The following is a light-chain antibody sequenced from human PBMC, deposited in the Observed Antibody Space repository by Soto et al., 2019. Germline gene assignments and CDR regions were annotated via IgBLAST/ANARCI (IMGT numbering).Light chain of an antibody. CDR2: DVN. J-gene: IGLJ1*01. CDR1: SNDVGHFNY. CDR3: TSFKTSDTFV. Sequence: QSVLAQPASVSGSPGQSITISCTGTSNDVGHFNYVPWFQQHPGKAPKLLIFDVNNWPSGVSDRFSGSKSGNTASLTISGLQPEDEADYYCTSFKTSDTFVFGSGTKVTVL. V-gene: IGLV2-14*03.